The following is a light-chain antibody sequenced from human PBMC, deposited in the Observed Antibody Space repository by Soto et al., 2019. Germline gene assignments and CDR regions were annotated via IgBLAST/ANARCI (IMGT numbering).Light chain of an antibody. CDR2: DAS. J-gene: IGKJ5*01. CDR1: QTVRNNY. CDR3: QQYGSSPT. Sequence: EIVLTQSPGTLSLSPGERATLSCRASQTVRNNYLAWYQQKPGQAPRLLIYDASSRATGIPDRFSGGGSGTDFTLTISRLEPEDFAVYYCQQYGSSPTFGQGTRLEN. V-gene: IGKV3-20*01.